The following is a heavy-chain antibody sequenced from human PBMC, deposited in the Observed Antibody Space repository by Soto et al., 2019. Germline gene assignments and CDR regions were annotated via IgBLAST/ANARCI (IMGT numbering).Heavy chain of an antibody. J-gene: IGHJ6*02. D-gene: IGHD2-2*01. CDR1: GFTFSSYE. V-gene: IGHV3-48*03. CDR3: ARDHVPYGMDV. Sequence: EVQLVESGGGLVQPGGSLRLSCAASGFTFSSYEMNWVRQAPGKGLEWVSYISSSGSTIYYADSVKGRFTISRDNAKNARYLQMNSLRAEDTAVYYCARDHVPYGMDVWGQGTTVTVSS. CDR2: ISSSGSTI.